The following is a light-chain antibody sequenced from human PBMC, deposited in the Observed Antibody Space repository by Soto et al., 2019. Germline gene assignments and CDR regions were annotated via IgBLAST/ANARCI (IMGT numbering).Light chain of an antibody. CDR3: MQGTHRPGT. V-gene: IGKV2-30*01. CDR1: KRIVSSDGNLS. J-gene: IGKJ1*01. CDR2: RVS. Sequence: PVPLFQPASIPRTSSKRIVSSDGNLSLSWFQQRPGQSPRRLIYRVSHRASGVPDRFSGSGSGTDFTLKISRVEAEDVGVYHCMQGTHRPGTLGQGTKVDIK.